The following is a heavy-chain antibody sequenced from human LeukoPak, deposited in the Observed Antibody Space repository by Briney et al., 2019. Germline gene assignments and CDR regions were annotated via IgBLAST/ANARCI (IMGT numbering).Heavy chain of an antibody. CDR1: GFTFSSYA. J-gene: IGHJ4*02. Sequence: GGSLRLSCAASGFTFSSYAMNWVRQAPGKGLEWVSATGSTGVSTFYADSVKGRFTVSRVNSKNTLSLQMNSLRAEDTAVYYCAKDPGVVPAHYFDYWGQGILVTVSS. CDR2: TGSTGVST. CDR3: AKDPGVVPAHYFDY. V-gene: IGHV3-23*01. D-gene: IGHD2-2*01.